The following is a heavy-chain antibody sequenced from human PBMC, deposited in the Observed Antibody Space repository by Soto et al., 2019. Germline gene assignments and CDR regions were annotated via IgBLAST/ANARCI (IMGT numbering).Heavy chain of an antibody. J-gene: IGHJ4*02. Sequence: QITLKESGPTLVKPTQTLTLTCSFSGFSLSISEVGVAWIRQPPGKALEWLALIYWDDNKHYTPSLTGSATIAKDTSKTQVVLTMTNMDPVDTATYYGAHMRSGGHIGGWHNYDLAYWGQGTLVTVSS. CDR3: AHMRSGGHIGGWHNYDLAY. CDR1: GFSLSISEVG. V-gene: IGHV2-5*02. D-gene: IGHD6-19*01. CDR2: IYWDDNK.